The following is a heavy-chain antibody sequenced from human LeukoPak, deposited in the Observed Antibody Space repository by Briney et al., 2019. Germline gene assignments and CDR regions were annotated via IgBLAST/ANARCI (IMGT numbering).Heavy chain of an antibody. CDR1: GYTFTGYY. CDR2: INPNSGGT. Sequence: GASVKVSCKASGYTFTGYYMDWVRQAPGQRLEWMGWINPNSGGTNYAQKFQGRVTMTRDTSISTAYMELSRLRSDDTAVYYCARVTNRVGAEEDYWGQGTLVTVSS. CDR3: ARVTNRVGAEEDY. J-gene: IGHJ4*02. D-gene: IGHD1-26*01. V-gene: IGHV1-2*02.